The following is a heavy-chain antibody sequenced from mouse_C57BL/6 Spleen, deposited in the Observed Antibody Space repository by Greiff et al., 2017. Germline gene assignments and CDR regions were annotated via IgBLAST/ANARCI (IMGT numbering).Heavy chain of an antibody. CDR3: ARRNYYGSRVGYFDV. V-gene: IGHV3-1*01. CDR2: ISYSGST. CDR1: GYSITSGYD. J-gene: IGHJ1*03. D-gene: IGHD1-1*01. Sequence: ESGPGMVKPSQSLSLTCTVTGYSITSGYDWHLIRHFPGNKLEWMGYISYSGSTNYNPYLKNRITITPATSKHHFFLKLNSVTTEDTATYYWARRNYYGSRVGYFDVWGTGTTVTVSS.